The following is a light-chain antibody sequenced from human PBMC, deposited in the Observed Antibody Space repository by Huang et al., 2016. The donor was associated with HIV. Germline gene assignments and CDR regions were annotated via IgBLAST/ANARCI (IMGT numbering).Light chain of an antibody. V-gene: IGKV3-20*01. CDR2: GAS. CDR3: QQYGSSSWT. CDR1: QSVSRSY. Sequence: EIVLTQSPGTLSLSPGERATLSCRASQSVSRSYLAWYQQNPGQAPRRLIHGASTRATGIPDRVSGSGSGTDFTLTISRLEPEDFAVYYCQQYGSSSWTFGQGTKVEIK. J-gene: IGKJ1*01.